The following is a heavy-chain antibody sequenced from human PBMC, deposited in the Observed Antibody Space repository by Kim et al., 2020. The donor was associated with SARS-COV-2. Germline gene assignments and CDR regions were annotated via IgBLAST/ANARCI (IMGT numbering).Heavy chain of an antibody. CDR3: ARHTVTDWYFDL. CDR2: IYYSGST. V-gene: IGHV4-59*08. J-gene: IGHJ2*01. D-gene: IGHD4-4*01. Sequence: SETLSLTCTVSGGSISSYYWSWIRQPPGKGLEWIGYIYYSGSTNYNPSLQSRVTISVDTSKNQFSLKLSSVAAADTAVYYCARHTVTDWYFDLWGRGTLVTVSS. CDR1: GGSISSYY.